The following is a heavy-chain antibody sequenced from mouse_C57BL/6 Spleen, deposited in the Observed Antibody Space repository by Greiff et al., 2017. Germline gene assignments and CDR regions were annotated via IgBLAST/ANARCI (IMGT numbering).Heavy chain of an antibody. CDR2: IYPRDGST. D-gene: IGHD1-1*01. CDR3: ARQPNYYGRTYWYFDV. Sequence: QVQLQQSGPELVKPGASVKLSCKASGYTFTSYDINWVKQRPGQGLEWIGWIYPRDGSTKYNEKFKGKATLTVDTSSSTAYMELHSLTSEDSAVYFCARQPNYYGRTYWYFDVWGTGTTVTVSS. CDR1: GYTFTSYD. V-gene: IGHV1-85*01. J-gene: IGHJ1*03.